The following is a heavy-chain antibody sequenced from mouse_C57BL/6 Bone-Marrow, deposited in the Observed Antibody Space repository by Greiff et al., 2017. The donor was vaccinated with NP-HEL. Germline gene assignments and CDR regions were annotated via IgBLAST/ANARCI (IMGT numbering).Heavy chain of an antibody. CDR3: ARSWWDGRDY. D-gene: IGHD1-1*02. J-gene: IGHJ2*01. V-gene: IGHV1-81*01. CDR2: IYPRSGNT. Sequence: VKLQESGAELARPGASVKLSCKASGYTFTSYGISWVKQRTGQGLEWIGEIYPRSGNTYYNEKFKGKATLTADKSSSTAYMELRSLTSEDAAVYFCARSWWDGRDYWGQGTTLTVSS. CDR1: GYTFTSYG.